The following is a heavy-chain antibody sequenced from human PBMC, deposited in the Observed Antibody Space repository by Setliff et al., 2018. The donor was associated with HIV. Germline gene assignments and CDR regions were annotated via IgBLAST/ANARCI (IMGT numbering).Heavy chain of an antibody. J-gene: IGHJ6*03. D-gene: IGHD1-1*01. CDR1: GGIFSRFA. CDR3: ASSAGAVPTTAPYGDYYYYFYMDV. CDR2: IIPIFGTP. V-gene: IGHV1-69*05. Sequence: SVKVSCKASGGIFSRFAFSWVRQAPGQGLEWMGGIIPIFGTPNYAQKFQGRVTITTDESTNTVYMELYSLTSEDTAIYYCASSAGAVPTTAPYGDYYYYFYMDVWGKGTTVTVSS.